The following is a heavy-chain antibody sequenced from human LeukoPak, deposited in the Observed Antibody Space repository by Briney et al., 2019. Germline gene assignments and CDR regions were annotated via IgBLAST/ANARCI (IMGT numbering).Heavy chain of an antibody. Sequence: GGSLRLSCPASGFTFSTYSMNWVRQAPGKGLDGVSSISSSSSYIYYADLVKGRFTISRDNAKNSLYLKMNSLRAGDRAVYYCARTTVTTDYWGQGTLVTVSS. J-gene: IGHJ4*02. CDR3: ARTTVTTDY. V-gene: IGHV3-21*01. D-gene: IGHD4-17*01. CDR1: GFTFSTYS. CDR2: ISSSSSYI.